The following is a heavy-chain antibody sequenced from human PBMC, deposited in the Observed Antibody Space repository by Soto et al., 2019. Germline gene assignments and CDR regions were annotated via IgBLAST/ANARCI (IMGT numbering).Heavy chain of an antibody. CDR2: ISAYNGNT. Sequence: ASVKFYCKASGYTFTSYGISWVRQAPGQGLDWMGWISAYNGNTNYAQKLQGRVTMTTDTSTSTAYMELSSLRSEDTAVYYCARGTKRGYCSSTSCYRADSYYYYGMDVWGQGTTVTVSS. D-gene: IGHD2-2*02. V-gene: IGHV1-18*01. CDR1: GYTFTSYG. J-gene: IGHJ6*02. CDR3: ARGTKRGYCSSTSCYRADSYYYYGMDV.